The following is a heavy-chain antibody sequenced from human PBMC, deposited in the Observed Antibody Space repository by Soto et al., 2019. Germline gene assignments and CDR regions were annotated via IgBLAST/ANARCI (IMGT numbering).Heavy chain of an antibody. D-gene: IGHD2-21*02. CDR2: IYHSGTT. Sequence: KTSETLSLTCTVSGGSISSNNWWSWVRQPPGKGLEWIGEIYHSGTTNYNPSLKSRVTISVDRSKNQFSLKLSSVTAADTAVYYCARAKDTLIVVMTAVHYFDYWGQGFLVTVSS. CDR1: GGSISSNNW. CDR3: ARAKDTLIVVMTAVHYFDY. J-gene: IGHJ4*02. V-gene: IGHV4-4*02.